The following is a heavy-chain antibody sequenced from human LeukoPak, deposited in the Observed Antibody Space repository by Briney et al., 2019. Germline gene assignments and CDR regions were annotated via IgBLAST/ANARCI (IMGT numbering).Heavy chain of an antibody. CDR3: ATTYCSGDCYSDAFDI. D-gene: IGHD2-21*02. CDR1: GYSFTSYW. Sequence: GESLKISCKGSGYSFTSYWIGWVRQMPGKGLEWMGIIYPGDSDTRYSPSFQGQVTISADKSISTAYLQWSSLKASDTAMYYCATTYCSGDCYSDAFDIWGQGTMVTVSS. CDR2: IYPGDSDT. V-gene: IGHV5-51*01. J-gene: IGHJ3*02.